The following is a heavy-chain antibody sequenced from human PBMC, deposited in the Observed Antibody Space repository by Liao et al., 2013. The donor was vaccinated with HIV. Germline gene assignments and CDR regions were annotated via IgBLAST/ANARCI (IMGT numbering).Heavy chain of an antibody. D-gene: IGHD3-10*01. CDR3: ARATMSRGVIPSVGYFDY. Sequence: QVQLQESAPGLVMPSETLSLSCTVSGGSIDSHYWSWIRQPAGKGLEWIGRIYTSGSTNYNPSLKSRVTMSVDTSKTQFSLMLTSVTAADTAVYYCARATMSRGVIPSVGYFDYVGPRDALVTVSS. CDR1: GGSIDSHY. V-gene: IGHV4-4*07. CDR2: IYTSGST. J-gene: IGHJ4*03.